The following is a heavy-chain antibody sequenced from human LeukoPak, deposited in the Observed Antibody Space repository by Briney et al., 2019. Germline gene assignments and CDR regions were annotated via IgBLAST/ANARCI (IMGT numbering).Heavy chain of an antibody. CDR2: INSKTDGATT. CDR3: TTDVPYYYDRSPTINDY. V-gene: IGHV3-15*01. J-gene: IGHJ4*02. Sequence: PGGSLRLSCAASGITFSNAWMTWVRQAPGKGLEWVGRINSKTDGATTDYGAPVKGRFTVSRDDSKNTLYLQMNSLKTEDTAAYYCTTDVPYYYDRSPTINDYWGQGTLVTVSS. D-gene: IGHD3-22*01. CDR1: GITFSNAW.